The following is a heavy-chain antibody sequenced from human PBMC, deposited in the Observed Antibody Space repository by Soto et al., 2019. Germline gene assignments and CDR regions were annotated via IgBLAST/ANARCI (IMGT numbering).Heavy chain of an antibody. D-gene: IGHD6-25*01. CDR3: AFKRTPAAWFYP. CDR1: AISFNTYG. Sequence: GGSLRLSCAASAISFNTYGVTWVRQAPGKGLEWVSTVTVTGGSTYYADSVKGRFTISRDRSNYTVSLLLNSLRGEDTAIYYFAFKRTPAAWFYPWA. J-gene: IGHJ5*02. CDR2: VTVTGGST. V-gene: IGHV3-23*01.